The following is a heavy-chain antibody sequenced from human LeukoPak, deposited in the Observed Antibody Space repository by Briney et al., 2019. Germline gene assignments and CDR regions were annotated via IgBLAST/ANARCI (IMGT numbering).Heavy chain of an antibody. CDR2: ISYDGSNI. Sequence: GSLRLSCAAFGFTFNSYAMLWVRQAPGKGLDWVAVISYDGSNIYYADSVRGRFTISRDNSKNTLYLQMNSLRAEDTAVYYCLPLRLFDYWGQGTLVTVSS. V-gene: IGHV3-30*04. CDR1: GFTFNSYA. D-gene: IGHD3-3*01. J-gene: IGHJ4*02. CDR3: LPLRLFDY.